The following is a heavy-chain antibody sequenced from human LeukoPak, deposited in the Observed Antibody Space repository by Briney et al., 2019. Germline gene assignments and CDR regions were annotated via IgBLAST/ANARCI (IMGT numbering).Heavy chain of an antibody. CDR2: TYYRSKWYN. V-gene: IGHV6-1*01. CDR3: AREGSAMVRGVNFDY. CDR1: GDSVSRNSAA. Sequence: SQTLSLTCAISGDSVSRNSAAWNWIRQSPSRGLEWLGRTYYRSKWYNDYAVSVKGRITINPDTSKNQFSLQLNSVTPEDTAVYNCAREGSAMVRGVNFDYWGQGTLVTVSS. D-gene: IGHD3-10*01. J-gene: IGHJ4*02.